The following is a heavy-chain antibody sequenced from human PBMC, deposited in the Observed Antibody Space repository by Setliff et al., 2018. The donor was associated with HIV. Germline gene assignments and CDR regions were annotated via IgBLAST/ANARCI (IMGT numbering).Heavy chain of an antibody. CDR1: GDSISTSNSY. J-gene: IGHJ4*02. CDR2: LYYGGTT. CDR3: ARQHSESRDFDY. V-gene: IGHV4-39*01. D-gene: IGHD3-22*01. Sequence: SETLSLTCTVSGDSISTSNSYWGWVRQPPGKGLEWIGSLYYGGTTYYNPSLKSRVTISVDTSKNHFSLKLSSVTAADTAVYYCARQHSESRDFDYWGQGTQVTVSS.